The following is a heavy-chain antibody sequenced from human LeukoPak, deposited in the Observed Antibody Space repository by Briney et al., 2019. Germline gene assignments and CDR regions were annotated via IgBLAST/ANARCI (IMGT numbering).Heavy chain of an antibody. CDR1: GGSISSGGYY. V-gene: IGHV4-31*03. CDR2: IYYSGST. J-gene: IGHJ4*02. Sequence: PSETLSLTCTVSGGSISSGGYYWSWIPQHPGKGLEWIGYIYYSGSTYYNPSLKSRVTISVDTSKNQFSLKLSSVTAADTAVYYCARSGGMNDSSGYYYDPYFDYWGQGTLVTVSS. D-gene: IGHD3-22*01. CDR3: ARSGGMNDSSGYYYDPYFDY.